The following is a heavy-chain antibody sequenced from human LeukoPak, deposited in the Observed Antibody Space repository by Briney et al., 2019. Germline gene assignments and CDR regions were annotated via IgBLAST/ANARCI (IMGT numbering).Heavy chain of an antibody. D-gene: IGHD3-22*01. J-gene: IGHJ4*02. V-gene: IGHV3-7*03. CDR1: GVTFTTYW. Sequence: GGSLRLSCAASGVTFTTYWMTWVRQAPGKGLEWVANIKEDGTEKYYVDSVMGRFTISRDNARNSLYLQMSGLRAEDTALYYCAKDADISVELVVITSFDSWGQGTLVTVSS. CDR3: AKDADISVELVVITSFDS. CDR2: IKEDGTEK.